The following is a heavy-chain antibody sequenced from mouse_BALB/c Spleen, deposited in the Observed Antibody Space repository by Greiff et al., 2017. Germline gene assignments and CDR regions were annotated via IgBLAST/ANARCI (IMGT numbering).Heavy chain of an antibody. Sequence: QVQLQQSGAELVRPGTSVKVSCKASGYAFTNYLIEWVKQRPGQGLEWIGVINPGSGGTNYNEKFKGKATLTADKSSSTAYMQLSSLTSDDSAVYFCAITGTVDFDDWGQGTTLTVSS. CDR2: INPGSGGT. J-gene: IGHJ2*01. CDR3: AITGTVDFDD. V-gene: IGHV1-54*01. CDR1: GYAFTNYL. D-gene: IGHD4-1*01.